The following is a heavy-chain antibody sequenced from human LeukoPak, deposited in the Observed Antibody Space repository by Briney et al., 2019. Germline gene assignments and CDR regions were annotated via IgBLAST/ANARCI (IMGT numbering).Heavy chain of an antibody. Sequence: GGSLRLSCAASGFTFSSYGMHWVRQAPGKGLEWVAVIWYDGSNKYYADSVKGRFTISRDNSKNTLYLQMDSLRAEDTAVYYCARGSRSYDSSGYYFYYSGQGTLVTVSS. D-gene: IGHD3-22*01. CDR1: GFTFSSYG. V-gene: IGHV3-33*01. CDR2: IWYDGSNK. CDR3: ARGSRSYDSSGYYFYY. J-gene: IGHJ4*02.